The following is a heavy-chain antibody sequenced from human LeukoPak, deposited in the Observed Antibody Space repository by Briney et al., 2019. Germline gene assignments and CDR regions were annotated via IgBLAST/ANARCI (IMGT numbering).Heavy chain of an antibody. Sequence: GGSLRLSCEASGFTLSTYWMNWVRQVPGKGLDWVANINPDGSGKRYVDSVKGRFTIARDNADNSLSLQMNSLRAEDTAVYYCARASMVRGESWGQGTLVTVSS. CDR2: INPDGSGK. D-gene: IGHD3-10*01. CDR1: GFTLSTYW. J-gene: IGHJ4*02. V-gene: IGHV3-7*01. CDR3: ARASMVRGES.